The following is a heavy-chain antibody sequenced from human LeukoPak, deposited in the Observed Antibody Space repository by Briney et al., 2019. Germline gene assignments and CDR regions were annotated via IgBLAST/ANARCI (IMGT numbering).Heavy chain of an antibody. V-gene: IGHV4-34*01. CDR1: GGSFSGYY. D-gene: IGHD6-13*01. CDR3: ARGQSAAAGTHNWFDP. Sequence: PSETLSLTCAVYGGSFSGYYWSWLRQPPGKGLEWIGEINHSGSTNYNPSLKSRVTISVDTSKNQFSLKLSSVTAADTAVYYCARGQSAAAGTHNWFDPWGQGTLVTVSS. J-gene: IGHJ5*02. CDR2: INHSGST.